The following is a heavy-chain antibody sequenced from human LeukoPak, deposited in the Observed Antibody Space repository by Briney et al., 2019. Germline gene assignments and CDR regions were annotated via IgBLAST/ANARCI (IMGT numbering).Heavy chain of an antibody. V-gene: IGHV3-64*01. J-gene: IGHJ4*02. CDR2: ISSNGGST. CDR1: GFTFSSYA. D-gene: IGHD3-22*01. Sequence: PGGSLRLSCAASGFTFSSYAMHWVRQAPGKGLEYVSAISSNGGSTYYANSVKGRFTISRDNSKNTLYLQMGSLRAEDMAVYYCARGVLKVVVIITYFDYWGQGTLVSVSS. CDR3: ARGVLKVVVIITYFDY.